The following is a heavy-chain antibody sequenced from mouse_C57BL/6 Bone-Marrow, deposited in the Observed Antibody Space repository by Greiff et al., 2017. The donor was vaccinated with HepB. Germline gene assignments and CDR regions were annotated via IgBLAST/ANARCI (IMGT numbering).Heavy chain of an antibody. V-gene: IGHV1-81*01. J-gene: IGHJ3*01. CDR1: GYTFTSYG. Sequence: VKLQQSGAELARPGASVKLSCKASGYTFTSYGISWVKQRTGQGLEWIGEIYPRSGNTYYNEKFKGKATLTADKSSSTAYMELRSLTSEDSAVYFCARFHYDYDWFAYWGQGTLVTVSA. CDR2: IYPRSGNT. CDR3: ARFHYDYDWFAY. D-gene: IGHD2-4*01.